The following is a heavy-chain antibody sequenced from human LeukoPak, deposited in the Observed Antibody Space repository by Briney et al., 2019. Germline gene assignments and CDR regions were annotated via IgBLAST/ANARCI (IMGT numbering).Heavy chain of an antibody. D-gene: IGHD2-2*01. Sequence: ASVKVSCKASGYTFTSYGISWVRQAPGQGLEWMGWISAYNGNTNYAQKLQGRVTMTTDTSTSTACMELRSLRSDDTAVYYCARVLRRERGPSLGYWGQGTLVTVSS. V-gene: IGHV1-18*01. CDR2: ISAYNGNT. J-gene: IGHJ4*02. CDR1: GYTFTSYG. CDR3: ARVLRRERGPSLGY.